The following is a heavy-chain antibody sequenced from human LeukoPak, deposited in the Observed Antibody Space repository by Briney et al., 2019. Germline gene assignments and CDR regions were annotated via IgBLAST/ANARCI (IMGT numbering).Heavy chain of an antibody. D-gene: IGHD4-11*01. V-gene: IGHV4-59*01. J-gene: IGHJ6*03. CDR2: IYYSGST. CDR1: GGSISSYY. CDR3: ARGVDYTTPLIDYYYYMDV. Sequence: SETLSLTCTVSGGSISSYYWSWIRQPPGKGLEWIGYIYYSGSTNYNPSLKSRVTISVDTPKNHFSLKLSSVTAADTAVYYCARGVDYTTPLIDYYYYMDVWGKGTTVTVSS.